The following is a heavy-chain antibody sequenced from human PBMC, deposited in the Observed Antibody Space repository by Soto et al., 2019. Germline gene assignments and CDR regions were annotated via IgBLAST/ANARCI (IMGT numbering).Heavy chain of an antibody. CDR1: GYTFTSYG. D-gene: IGHD3-3*01. Sequence: QVQLVQSGAEVKKPGASVKVSCKASGYTFTSYGISWVRQAPGQGLEWMGWISAYNGNTNYAQKLQGRVTMTTDTSTSTAYMELRSLRSDDTAVYYCARDHWTLSPVIRFLEWENYYYGMDVWGQGTTVTVSS. CDR2: ISAYNGNT. J-gene: IGHJ6*02. CDR3: ARDHWTLSPVIRFLEWENYYYGMDV. V-gene: IGHV1-18*01.